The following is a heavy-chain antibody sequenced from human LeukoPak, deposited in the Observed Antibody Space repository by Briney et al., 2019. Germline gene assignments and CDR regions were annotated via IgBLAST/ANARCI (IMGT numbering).Heavy chain of an antibody. J-gene: IGHJ4*02. D-gene: IGHD2-2*01. Sequence: PSETLSLTCTVSGGYISSYYWSWIRQPPGKGLEWIGYIFNRGSTNYNPSLKSRVTISVDTSKNQFSLKLSSVTAADTAVYFCALGDCSSTSCYVFDYWGQGTLVTVSS. CDR1: GGYISSYY. V-gene: IGHV4-59*01. CDR2: IFNRGST. CDR3: ALGDCSSTSCYVFDY.